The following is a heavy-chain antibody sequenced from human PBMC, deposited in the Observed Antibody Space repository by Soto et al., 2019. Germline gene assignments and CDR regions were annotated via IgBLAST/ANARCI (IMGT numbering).Heavy chain of an antibody. CDR3: ARSPDSSGYYPRWYYYGMDV. V-gene: IGHV4-30-2*01. CDR1: GGSISSGGYS. J-gene: IGHJ6*02. CDR2: IYHSGST. Sequence: TLSLTCAVSGGSISSGGYSWSWIRQPPGKGLEWIGYIYHSGSTYYNPSLKSRVTISVDRSKNQFSLKLSSVTAADTAVYYCARSPDSSGYYPRWYYYGMDVWGQGTTVTVSS. D-gene: IGHD3-22*01.